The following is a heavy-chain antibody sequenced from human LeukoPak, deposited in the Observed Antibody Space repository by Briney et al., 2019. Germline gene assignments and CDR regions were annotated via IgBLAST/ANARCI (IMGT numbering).Heavy chain of an antibody. CDR3: AKAIGGVAGYYYYYYYMDV. CDR1: GFTFSSYA. J-gene: IGHJ6*03. V-gene: IGHV3-23*01. D-gene: IGHD6-19*01. CDR2: ISGSGGST. Sequence: GGSLRLSCAASGFTFSSYAMSWVRQAPGKGLEWVSAISGSGGSTYYADSVKGRFTISRDNSKNTLYLQMNSLRDEDTAVYYCAKAIGGVAGYYYYYYYMDVWGKGTTVTVSS.